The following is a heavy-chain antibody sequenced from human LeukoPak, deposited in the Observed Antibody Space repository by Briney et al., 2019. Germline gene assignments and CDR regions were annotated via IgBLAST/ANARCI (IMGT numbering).Heavy chain of an antibody. Sequence: SETLSLTCAVSGGSISSSNWWSWVRQPPGKGLEWIGQIYHSGSTNYNPSLKSRVTISVDKSKNQFSLKLSSVTAADTAVYYCASRIGLVRHPLFAFDIWGQGTMVTVSS. J-gene: IGHJ3*02. V-gene: IGHV4-4*02. CDR2: IYHSGST. CDR3: ASRIGLVRHPLFAFDI. D-gene: IGHD6-13*01. CDR1: GGSISSSNW.